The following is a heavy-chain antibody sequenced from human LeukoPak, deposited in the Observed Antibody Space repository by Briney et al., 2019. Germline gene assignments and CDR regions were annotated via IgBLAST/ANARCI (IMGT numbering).Heavy chain of an antibody. J-gene: IGHJ4*02. CDR1: GFTFSNAW. CDR3: TTDPYYYDSSGYYY. D-gene: IGHD3-22*01. CDR2: IKSKTDGGTT. V-gene: IGHV3-15*01. Sequence: GGSLRLSCAASGFTFSNAWMSWVRQAPGKGLEWVGRIKSKTDGGTTDYAAPVKGRFTISRDDSKNTPYLQMNSLKTEDTAVYYCTTDPYYYDSSGYYYWGQGTLVTVSS.